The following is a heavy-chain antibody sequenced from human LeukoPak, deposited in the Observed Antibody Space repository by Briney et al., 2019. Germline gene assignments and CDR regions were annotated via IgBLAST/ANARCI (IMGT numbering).Heavy chain of an antibody. J-gene: IGHJ4*02. V-gene: IGHV1-58*02. CDR1: GFTFTSSA. CDR2: IVVGSGNT. CDR3: ARGVMITFGGVIVIRNYFDY. Sequence: ASVKVSCKASGFTFTSSAMQWVRQARGQRLEWIGWIVVGSGNTNYAQKFQERVTITRDMSTSTAYMELSSLRSEDTAVYYCARGVMITFGGVIVIRNYFDYWGQGTLVTVSS. D-gene: IGHD3-16*02.